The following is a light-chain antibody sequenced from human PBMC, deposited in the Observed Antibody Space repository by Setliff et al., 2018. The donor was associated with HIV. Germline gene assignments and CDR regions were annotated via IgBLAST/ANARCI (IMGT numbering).Light chain of an antibody. CDR2: DIN. CDR1: SSDVGGYNY. CDR3: SSYSSSSTLYV. V-gene: IGLV2-14*03. J-gene: IGLJ1*01. Sequence: QSALAQPASVSGSPGQSITISCTGTSSDVGGYNYASWYQQHPGKVPKLIICDINNRPSGVSSRFSGSKSGNTASLTISGLQAEDEADYYCSSYSSSSTLYVFGAGTKATVL.